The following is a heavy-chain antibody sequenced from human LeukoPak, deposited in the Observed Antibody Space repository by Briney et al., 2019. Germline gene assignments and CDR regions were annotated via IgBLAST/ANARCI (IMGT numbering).Heavy chain of an antibody. CDR3: VRVGDEVAYTRGYLDH. D-gene: IGHD3-16*01. CDR1: GFTVSSHD. J-gene: IGHJ4*02. CDR2: IYMGGTT. V-gene: IGHV3-53*04. Sequence: GGSLRRSCAASGFTVSSHDMSWVRQAPGKGLEWVSVIYMGGTTYYADSVKGRFTISRQSSNNTLYLQMNSLGIEDTAVYYCVRVGDEVAYTRGYLDHWGQGTLVTVSS.